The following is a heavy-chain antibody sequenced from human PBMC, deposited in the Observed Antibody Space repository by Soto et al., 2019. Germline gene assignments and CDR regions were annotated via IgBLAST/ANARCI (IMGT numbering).Heavy chain of an antibody. CDR3: ARALDYDFWGGRNWFDP. J-gene: IGHJ5*02. V-gene: IGHV4-59*01. D-gene: IGHD3-3*01. CDR2: IYYTGIT. Sequence: SETLSLTYSVSGGSITDNYWTWIRQSPGKGLEWVGYIYYTGITNYNPSLKRRVTISLDRSKNQFSLKLDSVTAADTAVYYCARALDYDFWGGRNWFDPWGQGTLVTVSS. CDR1: GGSITDNY.